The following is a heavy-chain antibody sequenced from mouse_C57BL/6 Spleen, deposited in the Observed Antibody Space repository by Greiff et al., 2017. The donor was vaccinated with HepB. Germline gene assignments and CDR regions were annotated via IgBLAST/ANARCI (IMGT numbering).Heavy chain of an antibody. CDR3: ARYHHYDGYPYYFDY. Sequence: QVQLQQPGAELVMPGASVKLSCKASGYTFTSYWMHWVKQRPGQGLEWIGEIDPSDSYTNYNQKFKGKSTLTVDKSSSTAYMQLSSLTSEDSAVYYCARYHHYDGYPYYFDYWGKGTTLTVSS. D-gene: IGHD2-3*01. CDR2: IDPSDSYT. V-gene: IGHV1-69*01. CDR1: GYTFTSYW. J-gene: IGHJ2*01.